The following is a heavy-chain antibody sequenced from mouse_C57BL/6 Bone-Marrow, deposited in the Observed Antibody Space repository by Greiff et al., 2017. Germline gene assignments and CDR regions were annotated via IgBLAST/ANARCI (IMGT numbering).Heavy chain of an antibody. J-gene: IGHJ3*01. CDR3: ARGYGSSPFAY. D-gene: IGHD1-1*01. CDR2: IDPEDGET. V-gene: IGHV14-2*01. Sequence: EVQLQQSGAELVKPGASVKLSCTASGFNIKDYYMHWVKQRTEQGLEWIGRIDPEDGETKYAPKFQDKATITADTSSNTAYLQLSSLTSEDTAVYYCARGYGSSPFAYWGQGTLVTVSA. CDR1: GFNIKDYY.